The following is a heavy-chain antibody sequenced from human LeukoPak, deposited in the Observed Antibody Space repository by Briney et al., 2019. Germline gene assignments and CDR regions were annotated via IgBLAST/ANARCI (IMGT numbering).Heavy chain of an antibody. V-gene: IGHV3-21*01. D-gene: IGHD2-2*01. Sequence: GGSLRLSCAASGFTFSSYSMNWVRQAPGKGLEWVSSISSSSSYIYYADSVKGRFTISRDNAKNSLYLQMNSLRAEDTAVYYCARPHCSSTSCHYYYYYYYMDVWGKGTTVTVSS. J-gene: IGHJ6*03. CDR2: ISSSSSYI. CDR3: ARPHCSSTSCHYYYYYYYMDV. CDR1: GFTFSSYS.